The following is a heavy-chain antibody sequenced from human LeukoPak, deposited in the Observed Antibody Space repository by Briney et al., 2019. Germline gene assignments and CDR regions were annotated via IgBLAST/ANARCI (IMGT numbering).Heavy chain of an antibody. CDR3: AREGGVCSSTSCHHYYMDV. J-gene: IGHJ6*03. CDR2: ISSSGSTI. Sequence: PGGSLRLSCAASGFTFSYYEMNWVRQAPGKGLEWVSYISSSGSTIYFADSVKGRFTISRDNTKNSLCLQMNGLRAEDTAVYYCAREGGVCSSTSCHHYYMDVWGKGTTVTVSS. CDR1: GFTFSYYE. D-gene: IGHD2-2*01. V-gene: IGHV3-48*03.